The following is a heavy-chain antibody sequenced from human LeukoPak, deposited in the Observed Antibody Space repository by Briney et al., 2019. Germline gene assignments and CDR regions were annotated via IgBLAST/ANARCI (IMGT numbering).Heavy chain of an antibody. Sequence: GGSLRLSCAASGFTFNNYFMSWVRQAPGKGLEWVSAISGSGGSTHYADSVKGRFTISRDNLRNTVYLQMNSLRAEDTAVYYCARDGKQQLVQDYWGQGTLVTVSS. D-gene: IGHD6-13*01. CDR2: ISGSGGST. V-gene: IGHV3-23*01. CDR1: GFTFNNYF. CDR3: ARDGKQQLVQDY. J-gene: IGHJ4*02.